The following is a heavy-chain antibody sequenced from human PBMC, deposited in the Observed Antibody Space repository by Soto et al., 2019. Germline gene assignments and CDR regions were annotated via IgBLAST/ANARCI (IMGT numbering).Heavy chain of an antibody. Sequence: QLQLQESGPGLVKPSETLSLTCTVSGGSINSNSYFWGWIRQPPGKGLEWIGSIYYSGSTYYNPSLKSRVTISVETSKNQCSLELSSVTAADPAVYYFASRDPLYYSSGYCDAFDIWGQGTMVTVSS. CDR3: ASRDPLYYSSGYCDAFDI. CDR1: GGSINSNSYF. CDR2: IYYSGST. V-gene: IGHV4-39*01. J-gene: IGHJ3*02. D-gene: IGHD6-25*01.